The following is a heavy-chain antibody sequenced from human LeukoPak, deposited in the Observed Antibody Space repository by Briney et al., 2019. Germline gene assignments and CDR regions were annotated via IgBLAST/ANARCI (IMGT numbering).Heavy chain of an antibody. J-gene: IGHJ5*02. D-gene: IGHD6-13*01. V-gene: IGHV3-53*01. CDR2: IYSGGST. CDR1: GFTVSSNY. CDR3: AHPTEYSSSWYDNWFDP. Sequence: PGGSLRLSCAASGFTVSSNYMSWVRQAPGKGLEWVSVIYSGGSTYYADSLKGRFTISRDNSKNTLYPQMNSLRAEDTAVYYCAHPTEYSSSWYDNWFDPWGQGTLVTVSS.